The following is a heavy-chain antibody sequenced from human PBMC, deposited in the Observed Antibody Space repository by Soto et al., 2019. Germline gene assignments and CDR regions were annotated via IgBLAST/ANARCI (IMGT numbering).Heavy chain of an antibody. V-gene: IGHV1-8*01. CDR3: ARGRSSDYDFCSGYYKPAFYYMDV. Sequence: QVQLVQSGAEVKKPGASVKVSCKASGYTFTSYDINWVRQATGQGLEWMGWMNPNSGNTGYAQKFQGRVTMTRNTSISTAYMDLSSLRSDDTAVYYCARGRSSDYDFCSGYYKPAFYYMDVWGKGTTGTVSS. J-gene: IGHJ6*03. D-gene: IGHD3-3*01. CDR2: MNPNSGNT. CDR1: GYTFTSYD.